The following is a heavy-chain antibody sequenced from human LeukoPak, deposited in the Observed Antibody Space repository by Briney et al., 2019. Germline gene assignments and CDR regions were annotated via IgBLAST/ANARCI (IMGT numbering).Heavy chain of an antibody. D-gene: IGHD3-3*01. V-gene: IGHV5-51*01. CDR3: ARHKYYDFWSGYPNWFDP. CDR1: GYSFTSYW. J-gene: IGHJ5*02. Sequence: GEPLKISCKGSGYSFTSYWIGWVRQMPGKGLEWMGIIYPGDSDTRYSPSFQGQVTISADKSISTAYLQWSSLKASDTAMYYCARHKYYDFWSGYPNWFDPWGQGTLVTVSS. CDR2: IYPGDSDT.